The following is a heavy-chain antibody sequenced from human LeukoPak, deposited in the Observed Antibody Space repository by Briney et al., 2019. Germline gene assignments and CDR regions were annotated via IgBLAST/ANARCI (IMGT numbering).Heavy chain of an antibody. CDR2: FDPEDGET. Sequence: ASVKVSCKVSGYTLTELSMHWVRQAPGKGLEWMGGFDPEDGETIYAQKFQGRVTMTKDTSTDTAYMELSSLRSEDTAVYYCATDHLGLRDAFDIWGQGTMVTVSS. CDR3: ATDHLGLRDAFDI. V-gene: IGHV1-24*01. J-gene: IGHJ3*02. D-gene: IGHD5-18*01. CDR1: GYTLTELS.